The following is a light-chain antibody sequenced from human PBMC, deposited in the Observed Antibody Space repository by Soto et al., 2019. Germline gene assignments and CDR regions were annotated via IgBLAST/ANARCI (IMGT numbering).Light chain of an antibody. CDR2: DTT. V-gene: IGLV1-40*01. CDR1: GSNIGAGYD. Sequence: QSVLTQPPSVSGAPGQSVTISCIGSGSNIGAGYDEHWYQQLPGVAPKLLIFDTTNRPSGVPGRFSGSKSGASASLAITGLLPEDEADFFCQSFDTNLNAVVFGGGTKLTVL. CDR3: QSFDTNLNAVV. J-gene: IGLJ2*01.